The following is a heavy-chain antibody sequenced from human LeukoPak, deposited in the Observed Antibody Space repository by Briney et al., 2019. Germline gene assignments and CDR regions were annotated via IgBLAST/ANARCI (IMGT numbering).Heavy chain of an antibody. Sequence: GGSLRLSCAASGFTFSSYSMNWVRQAPGKGLEWVSYISGSSGTIYYADSVKGRFTISRDNAKNSLYLQMNSLRAEDTAVYYCARRSEFGVLYYMDVWGKETTVTVSS. CDR3: ARRSEFGVLYYMDV. CDR1: GFTFSSYS. CDR2: ISGSSGTI. D-gene: IGHD3-16*01. V-gene: IGHV3-48*01. J-gene: IGHJ6*03.